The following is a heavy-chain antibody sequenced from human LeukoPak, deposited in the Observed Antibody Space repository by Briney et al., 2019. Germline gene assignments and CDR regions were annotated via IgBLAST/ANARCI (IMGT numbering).Heavy chain of an antibody. CDR3: ARGLPIAAAGQDY. Sequence: GASVKVSCKASGYTFTGYYMHWVRQAPGQGLEWMGWINPNSGGTNYAQKFQGRVTMTRDTSISTAYMELRSLRSDDTAVYYCARGLPIAAAGQDYWGQGTLVTVSS. D-gene: IGHD6-13*01. CDR2: INPNSGGT. CDR1: GYTFTGYY. V-gene: IGHV1-2*02. J-gene: IGHJ4*02.